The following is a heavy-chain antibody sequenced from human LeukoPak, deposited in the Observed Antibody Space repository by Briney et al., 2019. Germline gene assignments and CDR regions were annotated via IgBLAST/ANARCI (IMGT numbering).Heavy chain of an antibody. CDR2: IYHSGNT. J-gene: IGHJ4*02. Sequence: SETLSLTCTVSGGSVSSGSSFWSWIRQPPGKGLEWIGYIYHSGNTNYNPSLKSRVTISVDTSKSQLSLKLNSVTAADTAVYYCARDRNYYDSSGYYFANWGQGTLVTVSS. V-gene: IGHV4-61*01. CDR1: GGSVSSGSSF. CDR3: ARDRNYYDSSGYYFAN. D-gene: IGHD3-22*01.